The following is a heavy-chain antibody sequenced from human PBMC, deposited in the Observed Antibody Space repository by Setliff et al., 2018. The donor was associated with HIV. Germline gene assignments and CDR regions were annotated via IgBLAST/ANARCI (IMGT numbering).Heavy chain of an antibody. CDR2: IFYSETVYYGGRT. CDR3: ARGVPLLPPHY. V-gene: IGHV4-39*07. J-gene: IGHJ4*02. CDR1: GDSISSNNYY. Sequence: SETLSLTCTVSGDSISSNNYYWGWIRQPPGKGPEWIGSIFYSETVYYGGRTYYSPSLKSRVTISVDTSKNQFSLSLTSVTAADTAVYYCARGVPLLPPHYWGQGTLVTVSS. D-gene: IGHD2-21*02.